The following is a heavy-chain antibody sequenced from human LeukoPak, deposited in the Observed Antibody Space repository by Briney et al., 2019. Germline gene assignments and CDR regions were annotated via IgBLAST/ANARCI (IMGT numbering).Heavy chain of an antibody. CDR2: IYPGDSDP. CDR3: VRHGLGSSWFGFDY. V-gene: IGHV5-51*01. Sequence: GESLKISCKGSGYTFATYWIGWVRQMPGKGLEWMGIIYPGDSDPRYSPSFQGQVTISADTSISTAYLQWSSLKASDSAMYYCVRHGLGSSWFGFDYWGQGTLVTVSS. CDR1: GYTFATYW. J-gene: IGHJ4*02. D-gene: IGHD6-13*01.